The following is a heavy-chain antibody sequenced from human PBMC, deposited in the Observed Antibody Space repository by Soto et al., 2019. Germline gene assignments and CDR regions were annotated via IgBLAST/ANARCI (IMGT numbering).Heavy chain of an antibody. CDR1: GYTFTSYG. Sequence: QVQLVQSGAEVKKPGASVKVSCKASGYTFTSYGISWVRQAPGQGLEWMGWISAYNGNTNYAQKLQGRVTMTTDTXXXXXXXXXXXXXXXXTAVXXXXXXXTVETGNYWGQGTLVTVSS. J-gene: IGHJ4*02. V-gene: IGHV1-18*01. D-gene: IGHD4-17*01. CDR2: ISAYNGNT. CDR3: XXXXTVETGNY.